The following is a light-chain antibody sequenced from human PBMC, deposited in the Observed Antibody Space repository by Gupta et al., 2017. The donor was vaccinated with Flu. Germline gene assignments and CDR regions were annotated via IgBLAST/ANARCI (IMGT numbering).Light chain of an antibody. CDR2: GTS. CDR1: ESVNRNH. V-gene: IGKV3-20*01. Sequence: GTLSLSPGESVTLSCRAGESVNRNHLAWYQQKPGQAPRLLMYGTSNRAPGIPDRFSGGGSGTDFTLTINRVEPEDSAVFYCHHYGTSPYTFGQGTNLEIK. J-gene: IGKJ2*01. CDR3: HHYGTSPYT.